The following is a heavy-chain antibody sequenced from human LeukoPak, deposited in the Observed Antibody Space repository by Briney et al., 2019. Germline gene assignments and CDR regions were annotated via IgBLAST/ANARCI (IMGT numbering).Heavy chain of an antibody. CDR3: VRYTSKGQPPMIRVAFPDH. CDR2: GCHIGRT. V-gene: IGHV4-38-2*01. Sequence: KPSETLSLTCAVSGCHLSSGYYCGWLRQPLGKGLQWIGSGCHIGRTYYNPSLKSRVTISLEKSRNEVSLKLNSMTAADTAVYFCVRYTSKGQPPMIRVAFPDHWGRGTLVSVSS. CDR1: GCHLSSGYY. J-gene: IGHJ2*01. D-gene: IGHD3-22*01.